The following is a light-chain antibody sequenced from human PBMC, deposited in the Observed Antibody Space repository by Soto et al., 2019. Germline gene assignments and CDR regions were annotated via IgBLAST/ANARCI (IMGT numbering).Light chain of an antibody. V-gene: IGKV3-15*01. Sequence: EIGVKQSPVTLSLSPGERATLSCRASQSVSSNLAWYQQKPGQAPRLLIYGASTRATGIPARFSGSGSGTEFTLTISSLQSEDFAVYYCQQYNNWPPPWTFGQGTKVDIK. CDR3: QQYNNWPPPWT. CDR1: QSVSSN. CDR2: GAS. J-gene: IGKJ1*01.